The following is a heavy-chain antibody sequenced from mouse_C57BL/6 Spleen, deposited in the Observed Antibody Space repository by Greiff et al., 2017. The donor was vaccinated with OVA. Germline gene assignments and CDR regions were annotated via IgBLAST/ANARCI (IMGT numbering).Heavy chain of an antibody. J-gene: IGHJ2*01. CDR3: ERDRVAPYFDY. Sequence: DVKLVESGGGLVKPGGSLKLSCAASGFTFSSYAMSWVRQTPEKRLEWVATISDGGSYTYYPDNVKGRFTISRDNAKNNLYLQMSHLKSEDTAMYYCERDRVAPYFDYWGKGTTLTVSS. D-gene: IGHD1-1*02. V-gene: IGHV5-4*01. CDR1: GFTFSSYA. CDR2: ISDGGSYT.